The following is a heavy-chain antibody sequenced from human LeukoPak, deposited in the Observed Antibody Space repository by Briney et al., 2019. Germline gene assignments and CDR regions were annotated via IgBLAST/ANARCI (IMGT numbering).Heavy chain of an antibody. D-gene: IGHD5-12*01. Sequence: GGSLRLSCAASGFTFSSYDMSWVRQAPGKGLEWVSGFTGSGYSTYYADSVKGRFTISRDNSKNTLYLQMNSLRAEDTAVYYCAKRGYSGSLDYWGQGTLVTVSS. CDR2: FTGSGYST. J-gene: IGHJ4*02. CDR3: AKRGYSGSLDY. V-gene: IGHV3-23*01. CDR1: GFTFSSYD.